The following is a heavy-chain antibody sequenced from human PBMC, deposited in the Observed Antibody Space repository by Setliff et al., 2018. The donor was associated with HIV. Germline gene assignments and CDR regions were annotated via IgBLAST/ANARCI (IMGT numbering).Heavy chain of an antibody. CDR3: ARYRRPPYYLDY. Sequence: PSETLSLPCTVSGDSISSYYWSWIRQPPGKELEWIGYIYSTGDSNYNPSLKSRVTMAVDTSKNQFSLKLTSVTAADTAVYYCARYRRPPYYLDYWGQGTLVTVSS. CDR1: GDSISSYY. D-gene: IGHD3-16*02. CDR2: IYSTGDS. V-gene: IGHV4-4*09. J-gene: IGHJ4*02.